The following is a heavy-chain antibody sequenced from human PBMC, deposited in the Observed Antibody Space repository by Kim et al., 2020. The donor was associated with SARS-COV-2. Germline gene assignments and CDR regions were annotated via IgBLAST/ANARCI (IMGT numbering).Heavy chain of an antibody. V-gene: IGHV3-66*01. CDR3: ARDGGYSGYDDYYFDY. D-gene: IGHD5-12*01. J-gene: IGHJ4*02. Sequence: SVRVRFTSSRDTSKNTLYLQMNSLRAEDTAVYYCARDGGYSGYDDYYFDYWGQGTLVTVSS.